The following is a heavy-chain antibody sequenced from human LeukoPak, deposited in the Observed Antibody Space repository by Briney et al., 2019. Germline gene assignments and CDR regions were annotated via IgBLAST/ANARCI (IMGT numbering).Heavy chain of an antibody. CDR2: IYYSGST. CDR1: GGSISSGDYY. Sequence: SETLSLTCTVSGGSISSGDYYWSWIPQPPGKGLEWIGYIYYSGSTYYNPSLKSRVTISVDTSKNQFSLKLSSVTAADTAVYYCARRISTYDSSGYSTGDAFDFWGQGILVTVSS. V-gene: IGHV4-30-4*08. D-gene: IGHD3-22*01. CDR3: ARRISTYDSSGYSTGDAFDF. J-gene: IGHJ4*02.